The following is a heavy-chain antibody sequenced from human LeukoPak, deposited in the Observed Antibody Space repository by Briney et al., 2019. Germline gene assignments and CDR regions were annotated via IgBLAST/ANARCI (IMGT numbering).Heavy chain of an antibody. CDR3: AKGRMVRGSLSYFDY. D-gene: IGHD3-10*01. CDR1: GFAFAVYA. J-gene: IGHJ4*02. Sequence: GRSLRLSCAASGFAFAVYATHWARQAPGEGLECVSGISWNSGSIGYADSVKGRFTTSRDNAKNFLYLQMNSLRAEDMALYYCAKGRMVRGSLSYFDYWGQGTLVTVSS. V-gene: IGHV3-9*03. CDR2: ISWNSGSI.